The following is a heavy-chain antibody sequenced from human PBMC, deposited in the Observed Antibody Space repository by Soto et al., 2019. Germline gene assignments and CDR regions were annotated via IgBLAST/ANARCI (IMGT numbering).Heavy chain of an antibody. D-gene: IGHD6-19*01. Sequence: ASVKVSCKAFGYSFSYYGINWVRQPPGQGLEWMGWSNPYNGHKNYAQKFADRLTMTTDTSTATVSMELRNLKSDDTAAYYCVGDRIRGSDNSGFYFWGQ. CDR1: GYSFSYYG. J-gene: IGHJ3*01. CDR2: SNPYNGHK. V-gene: IGHV1-18*01. CDR3: VGDRIRGSDNSGFYF.